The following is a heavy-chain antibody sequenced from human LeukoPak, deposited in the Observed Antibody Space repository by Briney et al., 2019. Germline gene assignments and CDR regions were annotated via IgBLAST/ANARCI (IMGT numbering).Heavy chain of an antibody. CDR2: INPNSGGT. J-gene: IGHJ4*02. D-gene: IGHD2-15*01. CDR1: GYTFTGYY. V-gene: IGHV1-2*02. CDR3: ARRYCSGGSCYGVTIDY. Sequence: ASVKVSCKASGYTFTGYYMHWVRQAPGQGVEWMGWINPNSGGTNYAQKFQGRVTMTRDTSISTAYMKLSRLRTDHTAVYYCARRYCSGGSCYGVTIDYWGQGTLVTVSS.